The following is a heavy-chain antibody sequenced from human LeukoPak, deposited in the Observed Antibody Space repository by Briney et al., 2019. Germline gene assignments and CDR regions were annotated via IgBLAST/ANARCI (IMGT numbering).Heavy chain of an antibody. V-gene: IGHV3-21*01. CDR2: ISSSSSYI. CDR3: AREKVVRGVILHYGMDV. J-gene: IGHJ6*02. D-gene: IGHD3-10*01. Sequence: GGSLRLSCAASGFTFSSYSMNWVRQAPGKGLEWVSSISSSSSYIYYADSVKGRFTISRDNAKNSLYLQMNSLRAEDTAVYYCAREKVVRGVILHYGMDVWGQGTTVTVSS. CDR1: GFTFSSYS.